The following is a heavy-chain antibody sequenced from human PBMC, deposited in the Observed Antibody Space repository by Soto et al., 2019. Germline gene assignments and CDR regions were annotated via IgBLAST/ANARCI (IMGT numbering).Heavy chain of an antibody. CDR1: GFIFSDSV. CDR2: IRSKANSYAT. J-gene: IGHJ4*02. V-gene: IGHV3-73*01. CDR3: ISRIVGVEY. D-gene: IGHD1-26*01. Sequence: EVQLVESGGGLVQPGGSLKLSCAASGFIFSDSVMHWVRQASGKGLEWVGRIRSKANSYATAYVASVNGRFTISRDDSKNTAYLQMNSLKTEDTAGYYCISRIVGVEYWGQGMLVTVSS.